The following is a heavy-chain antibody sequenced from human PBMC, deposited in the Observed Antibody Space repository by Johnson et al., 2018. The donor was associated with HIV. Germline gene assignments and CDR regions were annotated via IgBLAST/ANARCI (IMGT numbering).Heavy chain of an antibody. D-gene: IGHD3-22*01. V-gene: IGHV3-33*01. CDR3: ATVVYYDSSALRMYAFDI. J-gene: IGHJ3*02. CDR1: GFTFSSYG. Sequence: QVQLVESVGGVVQPGRSLRLSCAASGFTFSSYGMHWVRQAPGKGLEWVAVIYYDGSNKYYPGSVKGRFTISRENAKNSLYLQMNSLRAEDTVVYYCATVVYYDSSALRMYAFDIWGQGTMVTVSS. CDR2: IYYDGSNK.